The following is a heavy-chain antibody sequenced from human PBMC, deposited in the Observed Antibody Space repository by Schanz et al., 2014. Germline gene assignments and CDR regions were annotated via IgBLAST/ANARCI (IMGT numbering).Heavy chain of an antibody. CDR1: GFTLSNYA. J-gene: IGHJ4*02. V-gene: IGHV3-23*01. CDR2: LSEGGGGT. D-gene: IGHD6-13*01. Sequence: EMQLLESGGGLAQPGGSLRLSCAASGFTLSNYAMSWVRQAPGKGLEWVSALSEGGGGTHYADSVRGRFTISSDSSKNTLYLQMSSLRADDTAVYYCAKSQGSSFDYWGQGTLVTVSS. CDR3: AKSQGSSFDY.